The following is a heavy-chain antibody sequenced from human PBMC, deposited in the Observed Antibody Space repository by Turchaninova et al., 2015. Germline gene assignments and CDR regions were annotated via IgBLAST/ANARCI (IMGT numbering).Heavy chain of an antibody. V-gene: IGHV1-3*01. CDR1: GSAFPDYA. CDR3: ARSEDDILTGSPYYFDY. Sequence: VQLVQSGAEVKKPGASVKVSCRGSGSAFPDYAMHLGRQAPGQRLEWMGWINAGKGNTKYSQKFQGRITIIRDTSASTAYMELRSLRSEDTAVYYCARSEDDILTGSPYYFDYWGQGTLVTVSS. CDR2: INAGKGNT. D-gene: IGHD3-9*01. J-gene: IGHJ4*02.